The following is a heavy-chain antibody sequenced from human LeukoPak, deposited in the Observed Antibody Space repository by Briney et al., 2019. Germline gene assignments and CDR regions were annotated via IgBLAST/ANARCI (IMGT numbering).Heavy chain of an antibody. J-gene: IGHJ6*02. Sequence: PGGSLRLSCAASGFTFSSYWMHWVRQAPGKGLVWVSRINSDGSSTSYADSVKGRFTISRDNSQYTLYLQMNSLRAGDTAVYYCARGGYYAMDVWGQGTTVTVSS. V-gene: IGHV3-74*01. CDR1: GFTFSSYW. CDR3: ARGGYYAMDV. CDR2: INSDGSST.